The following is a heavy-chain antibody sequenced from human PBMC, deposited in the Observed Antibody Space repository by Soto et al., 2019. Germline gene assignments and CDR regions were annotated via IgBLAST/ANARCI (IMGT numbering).Heavy chain of an antibody. J-gene: IGHJ6*02. V-gene: IGHV3-53*01. CDR1: GFIVRSNY. CDR2: IYSSGNI. D-gene: IGHD3-10*01. Sequence: EVQLVESGGGLIQPGGSLRLSCAASGFIVRSNYMTWVRQAPGKGLEWVSVIYSSGNIYYPDSVKGRFTTSRDNSQNTFFLQMNSLRAEDTAVYYCARDSGMIRGNYGMDVWGQETTVIVSS. CDR3: ARDSGMIRGNYGMDV.